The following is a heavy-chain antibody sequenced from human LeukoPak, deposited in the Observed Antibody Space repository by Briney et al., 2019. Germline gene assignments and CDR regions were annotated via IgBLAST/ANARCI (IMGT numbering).Heavy chain of an antibody. D-gene: IGHD6-13*01. J-gene: IGHJ4*02. Sequence: GGSLRLSCVVSGFTFSSYGVHWVRQTPGKGLEWVAVISYDGSNKYYADSVKGRFTISRDNSKNTLYLQMNSLRAEDTAVYYCAKEVAAAGLDYWGQGTLVTVSS. CDR3: AKEVAAAGLDY. CDR2: ISYDGSNK. CDR1: GFTFSSYG. V-gene: IGHV3-30*18.